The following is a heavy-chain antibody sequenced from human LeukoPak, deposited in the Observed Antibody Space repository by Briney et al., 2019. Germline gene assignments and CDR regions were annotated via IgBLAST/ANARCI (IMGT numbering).Heavy chain of an antibody. CDR2: IYTSGST. CDR3: ARAITMVRGVIDYFDY. J-gene: IGHJ4*02. Sequence: SETLSLTCTVSGGSISSYYWSWIRQPAGKGLEWIGRIYTSGSTNYDPSLKSRVTMSVDTSKNQFSLKLSSVTAADTAVYYCARAITMVRGVIDYFDYWGQGTLVTVSS. V-gene: IGHV4-4*07. CDR1: GGSISSYY. D-gene: IGHD3-10*01.